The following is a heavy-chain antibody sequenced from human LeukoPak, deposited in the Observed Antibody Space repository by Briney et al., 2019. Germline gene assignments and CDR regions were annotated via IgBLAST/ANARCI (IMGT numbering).Heavy chain of an antibody. Sequence: GGSLRLSCAASGFTVSSNYMNWVRQAPGKGLEWVSVIYSGGKTYYADSVKGRFTISRDNSKNTLYLHMNRLRAEDTAVYYCARLYSWNYFDYWGQGTLVTVSS. CDR1: GFTVSSNY. CDR2: IYSGGKT. V-gene: IGHV3-53*01. D-gene: IGHD1-26*01. J-gene: IGHJ4*02. CDR3: ARLYSWNYFDY.